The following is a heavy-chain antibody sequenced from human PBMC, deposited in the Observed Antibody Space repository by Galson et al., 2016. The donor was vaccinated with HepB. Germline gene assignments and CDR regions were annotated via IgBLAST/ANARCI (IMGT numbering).Heavy chain of an antibody. Sequence: SLRLSCAASGFTFSSYAMTWVRQAPGKGLEWVAVIWYDGINKYYADSVKGRFTISRDNSKNTLYLQMNSLRAEDTAVYYCARDLSGRSGLDYWGQGTLVTVSS. D-gene: IGHD3-10*01. V-gene: IGHV3-33*08. J-gene: IGHJ4*02. CDR1: GFTFSSYA. CDR2: IWYDGINK. CDR3: ARDLSGRSGLDY.